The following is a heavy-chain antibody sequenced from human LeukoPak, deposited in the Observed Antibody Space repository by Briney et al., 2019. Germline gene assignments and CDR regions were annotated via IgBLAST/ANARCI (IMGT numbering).Heavy chain of an antibody. V-gene: IGHV1-8*01. Sequence: GASVKVSCKASGYTFTSYDINRVRQATGQGLEWMRWMNPNSGNTGYAQKFQGRVTMTRHTSISKAYMELSSLRSEDTAVYYCARGQTGYYYYAMDVWGQGATVTVSS. J-gene: IGHJ6*02. CDR1: GYTFTSYD. CDR2: MNPNSGNT. CDR3: ARGQTGYYYYAMDV.